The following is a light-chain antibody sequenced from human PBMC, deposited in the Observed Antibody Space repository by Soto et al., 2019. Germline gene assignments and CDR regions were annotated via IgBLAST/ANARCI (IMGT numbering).Light chain of an antibody. Sequence: QSVLTQPASVSGSPGQSITLSCTGTTSDVGGFDYVSWYQQHPGKVPKLMIFDVSNRPSGVSVRFSGSKSGNTASLTISGLQAEDEADYYCSSYTTTGTQVFGTGTKVTVL. CDR3: SSYTTTGTQV. J-gene: IGLJ1*01. CDR1: TSDVGGFDY. CDR2: DVS. V-gene: IGLV2-14*03.